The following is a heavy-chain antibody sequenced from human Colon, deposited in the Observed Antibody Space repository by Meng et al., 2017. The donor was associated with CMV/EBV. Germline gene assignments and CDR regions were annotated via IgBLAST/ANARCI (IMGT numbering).Heavy chain of an antibody. V-gene: IGHV2-5*02. D-gene: IGHD2-21*01. Sequence: QITLKEFGPTLVKPTQTPTLTCTFSGFSLDSHGVGVGWIRQPPGKAPEWVALIYWDDDKRYSPSLENRLTITKDTSKNQVVLTMTDMGPMDTATYFCSRRRTSIPFDYWGQGILVTVSS. CDR3: SRRRTSIPFDY. J-gene: IGHJ4*02. CDR2: IYWDDDK. CDR1: GFSLDSHGVG.